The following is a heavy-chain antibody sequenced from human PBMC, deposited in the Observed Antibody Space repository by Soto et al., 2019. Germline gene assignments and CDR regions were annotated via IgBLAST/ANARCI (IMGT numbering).Heavy chain of an antibody. CDR3: VRGNTDCENFAS. Sequence: GGSLRLSCAASGFSFSGFWMHWVRQAPGKGLVWVSRMFTDVSTTYYADSVKGRFTISRDNAKSTLYLQMNSLRDEDTAVYYCVRGNTDCENFASWGQGTLVLGSA. CDR2: MFTDVSTT. CDR1: GFSFSGFW. V-gene: IGHV3-74*01. J-gene: IGHJ4*02. D-gene: IGHD2-21*02.